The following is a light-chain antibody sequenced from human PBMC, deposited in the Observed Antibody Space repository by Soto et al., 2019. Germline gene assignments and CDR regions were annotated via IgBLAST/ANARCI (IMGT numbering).Light chain of an antibody. CDR3: QTWSTDIRV. CDR2: LNSDGSH. J-gene: IGLJ3*02. Sequence: QPVLTQPPSASASLGASVKLTCTLSSGHNSYAIAWHQQQPEKGPRYLMKLNSDGSHSQGDGIPDRFSGSSSGAERYLTISSLQSEDEADYYGQTWSTDIRVFGGGTKLTVL. V-gene: IGLV4-69*01. CDR1: SGHNSYA.